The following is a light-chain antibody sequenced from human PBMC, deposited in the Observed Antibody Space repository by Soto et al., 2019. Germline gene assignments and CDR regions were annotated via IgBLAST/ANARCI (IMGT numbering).Light chain of an antibody. CDR3: QQSSRTPWT. V-gene: IGKV1-5*03. CDR2: KAS. CDR1: QSISTW. J-gene: IGKJ1*01. Sequence: DIQMTQSPSTLSASVRDRVTITCRASQSISTWLAWYQQKPGKAPKLLMYKASDLESGVPSRFSGSRSGTDFTLTISSLQPEDFASYYCQQSSRTPWTFGQGTKVDIK.